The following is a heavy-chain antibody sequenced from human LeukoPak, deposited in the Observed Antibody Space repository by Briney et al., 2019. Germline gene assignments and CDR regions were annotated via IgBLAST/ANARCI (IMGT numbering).Heavy chain of an antibody. V-gene: IGHV1-69*13. D-gene: IGHD3-3*01. Sequence: GASVTVSCKASGGTFSSYAISWVRQAPGQGLEWMGGIIPIFGTANYAQKFQGRVTITADESTSTAYMELSSLRSEDTAVYYCARGLNDFWSGYGSYYFDYWGQGTLVTVSS. J-gene: IGHJ4*02. CDR3: ARGLNDFWSGYGSYYFDY. CDR2: IIPIFGTA. CDR1: GGTFSSYA.